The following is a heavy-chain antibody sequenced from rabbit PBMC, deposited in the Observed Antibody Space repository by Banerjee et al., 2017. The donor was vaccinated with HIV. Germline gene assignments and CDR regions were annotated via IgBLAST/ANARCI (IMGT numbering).Heavy chain of an antibody. D-gene: IGHD8-1*01. V-gene: IGHV1S40*01. J-gene: IGHJ6*01. CDR1: GFSFSGSYY. Sequence: QSLEESGGGLVQPEGSLTLTCTASGFSFSGSYYMCWVRQAPGKGLEWIACIYAGSTVNTYYANWAKGRFTISRTSSTTVTLQMTSLTAADTATYFCARDGGNNYYPLTLWGPGTLVTVS. CDR3: ARDGGNNYYPLTL. CDR2: IYAGSTVNT.